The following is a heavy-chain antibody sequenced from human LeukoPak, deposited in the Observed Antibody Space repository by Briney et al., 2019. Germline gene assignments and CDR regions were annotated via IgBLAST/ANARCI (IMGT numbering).Heavy chain of an antibody. J-gene: IGHJ3*02. CDR1: GGSISSSSYY. D-gene: IGHD6-13*01. Sequence: SETLSLTCTVSGGSISSSSYYWGWIRQPPGKGLEWIGSIYYSGSTYYNPSLKSRVTISVDTSKNQFSLKLSSVTAADTAVYYCARRGDSVPRVYGAFGIWGQGTMVTVSS. V-gene: IGHV4-39*01. CDR2: IYYSGST. CDR3: ARRGDSVPRVYGAFGI.